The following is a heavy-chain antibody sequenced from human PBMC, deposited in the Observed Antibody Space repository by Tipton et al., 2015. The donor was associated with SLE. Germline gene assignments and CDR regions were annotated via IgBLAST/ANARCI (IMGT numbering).Heavy chain of an antibody. CDR3: LRSPNYSYGMDV. Sequence: GSLRLSCAASGFTVRSNYMNCVRQAPGKGLEWVSGFYSGGGTYYADYVKGRFTISRHNSKNTLYLQMNSLRAEDTAVYYCLRSPNYSYGMDVWGQGTTVTVSS. J-gene: IGHJ6*02. CDR1: GFTVRSNY. CDR2: FYSGGGT. V-gene: IGHV3-53*04.